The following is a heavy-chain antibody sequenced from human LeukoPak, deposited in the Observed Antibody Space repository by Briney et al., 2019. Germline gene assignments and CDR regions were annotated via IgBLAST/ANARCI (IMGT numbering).Heavy chain of an antibody. CDR3: AKGNSTQYYYGMDV. V-gene: IGHV3-23*01. CDR2: ISGSGGST. CDR1: GFTFGSYA. J-gene: IGHJ6*02. Sequence: GGSLRLSCAASGFTFGSYAMSWVRQAPGKGLEWVSAISGSGGSTYYADSVKGRFTISRDNAKNSLYLQMNSLRAEDTALYYCAKGNSTQYYYGMDVWGQGTTVTVSS. D-gene: IGHD1-7*01.